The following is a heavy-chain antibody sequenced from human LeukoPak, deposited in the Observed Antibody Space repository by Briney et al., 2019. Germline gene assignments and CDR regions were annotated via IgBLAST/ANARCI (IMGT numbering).Heavy chain of an antibody. CDR3: ARDRQQLVKDWFDP. D-gene: IGHD6-13*01. V-gene: IGHV1-2*02. CDR2: INPNSGGT. J-gene: IGHJ5*02. Sequence: ASVKVSCKASGYTFTGYYMHWVRQAPGPGLEWMGWINPNSGGTNYAQKFQGRVTMTRDTSISTAYMELSRLRSDDTAVYCCARDRQQLVKDWFDPWGQGTLVTVSS. CDR1: GYTFTGYY.